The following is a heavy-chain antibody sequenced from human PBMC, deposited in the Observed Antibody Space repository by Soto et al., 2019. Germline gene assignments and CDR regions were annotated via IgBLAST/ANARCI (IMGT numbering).Heavy chain of an antibody. CDR1: GRTFSSYT. J-gene: IGHJ6*02. Sequence: QVQLVQSGAEVKKPGSSVKVTCKSSGRTFSSYTISWVRQAPAQGVEWMGRIIPILGIANYAQKFQGRVTITADKSRRTTYRELSRLRVQDTAGSGGARVMVRGVISGMDVWGQGTTVTVSS. CDR2: IIPILGIA. D-gene: IGHD3-10*01. V-gene: IGHV1-69*02. CDR3: ARVMVRGVISGMDV.